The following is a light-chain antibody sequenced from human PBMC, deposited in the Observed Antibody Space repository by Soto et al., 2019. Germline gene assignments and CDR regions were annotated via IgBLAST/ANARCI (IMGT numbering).Light chain of an antibody. J-gene: IGKJ4*01. CDR3: QPYGSSPLT. V-gene: IGKV3-20*01. Sequence: EIVLTQSPGTLSLSPGERATLSCRASQSVSSSYLAWYQQKPGQAPRLLIYDASSRATGIPDRFSGSGSGRDFNPTNSRLEPEECAVYYYQPYGSSPLTVGGGTKVETK. CDR2: DAS. CDR1: QSVSSSY.